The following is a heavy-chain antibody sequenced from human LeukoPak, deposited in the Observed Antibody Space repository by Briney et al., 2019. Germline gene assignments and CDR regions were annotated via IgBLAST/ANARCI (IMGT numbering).Heavy chain of an antibody. CDR1: GGSISSYY. J-gene: IGHJ4*02. V-gene: IGHV4-59*01. CDR2: IYYSGST. CDR3: ARAVRDGYNYWYFDY. D-gene: IGHD5-24*01. Sequence: PSETLSLTCTVSGGSISSYYWSWIRQPPGKGLEWIGYIYYSGSTNYNPSLKSRVTISVDTSKNQFSLKLSSVTAADTAVYYCARAVRDGYNYWYFDYWGQGALVTVSS.